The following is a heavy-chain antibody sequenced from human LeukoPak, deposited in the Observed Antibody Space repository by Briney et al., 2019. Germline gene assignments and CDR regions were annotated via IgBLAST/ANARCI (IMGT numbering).Heavy chain of an antibody. Sequence: SETLSLTCAVSGGSISSNSYYWGWIRQPPGKGLEWIGSIYYSGSTYYNPSLKSRVTISVDTSKNQFSLKLSSVTAADTAVYYCARRARPITMVRGVISHMDVWGKGTTVTVSS. V-gene: IGHV4-39*07. CDR3: ARRARPITMVRGVISHMDV. D-gene: IGHD3-10*01. CDR1: GGSISSNSYY. CDR2: IYYSGST. J-gene: IGHJ6*03.